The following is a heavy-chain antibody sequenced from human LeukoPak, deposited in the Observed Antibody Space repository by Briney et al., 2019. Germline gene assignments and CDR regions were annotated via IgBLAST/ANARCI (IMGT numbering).Heavy chain of an antibody. CDR3: ARDDFVDIAMVRLYH. CDR1: GGSISSTNL. Sequence: PSGTLSLTCAVSGGSISSTNLWNLVRQPPGKGLEWIGEIYHSGSTNYNPSLKSRVSISIDKSKNQFSLKLSSVTAADTAIYYCARDDFVDIAMVRLYHWGQGTLVTVSS. V-gene: IGHV4-4*02. J-gene: IGHJ5*02. D-gene: IGHD5-18*01. CDR2: IYHSGST.